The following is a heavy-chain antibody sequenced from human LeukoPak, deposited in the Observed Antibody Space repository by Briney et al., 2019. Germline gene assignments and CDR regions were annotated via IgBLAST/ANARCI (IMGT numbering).Heavy chain of an antibody. CDR2: ISGDGGST. Sequence: GGSLRLSCAASGFTFDDYAMHWVRQAPGKGLEWVALISGDGGSTYYADSVKGRFTISRDNSKNSLYLQMNSLRTEDTALYYCAKDRAPVLRYFDWLLPPYYFDYWGQGTLVTVSS. CDR1: GFTFDDYA. V-gene: IGHV3-43*02. D-gene: IGHD3-9*01. CDR3: AKDRAPVLRYFDWLLPPYYFDY. J-gene: IGHJ4*02.